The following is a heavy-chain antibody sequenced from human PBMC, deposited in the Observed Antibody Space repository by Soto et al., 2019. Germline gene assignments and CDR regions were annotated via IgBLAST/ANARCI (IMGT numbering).Heavy chain of an antibody. Sequence: ASVKVSCKASGYTFTSYDINWVRQATGQGLEWMGWMNPNSGNTGYAQKFQGRVTMTRNTSISTTYMELSSLRSEDTAVYYCARGLESYCSGGSCNDYWGQGTLVTVSS. D-gene: IGHD2-15*01. CDR1: GYTFTSYD. CDR3: ARGLESYCSGGSCNDY. J-gene: IGHJ4*02. CDR2: MNPNSGNT. V-gene: IGHV1-8*01.